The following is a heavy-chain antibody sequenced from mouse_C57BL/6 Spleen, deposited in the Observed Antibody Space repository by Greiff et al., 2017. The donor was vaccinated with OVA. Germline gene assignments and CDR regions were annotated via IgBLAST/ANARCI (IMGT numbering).Heavy chain of an antibody. CDR2: ISYSGST. CDR1: GYSITSDY. J-gene: IGHJ2*01. Sequence: EVHLVESGPGLAKPSQTLSLTCSVTGYSITSDYWNWIRKFPGNKLEYMGYISYSGSTYYNPSLKSRISITRDTSKNQYYLQLNSVTTEDTATYYCARVYYSNYVPYYFDYWGQGTTLTVSS. CDR3: ARVYYSNYVPYYFDY. D-gene: IGHD2-5*01. V-gene: IGHV3-8*01.